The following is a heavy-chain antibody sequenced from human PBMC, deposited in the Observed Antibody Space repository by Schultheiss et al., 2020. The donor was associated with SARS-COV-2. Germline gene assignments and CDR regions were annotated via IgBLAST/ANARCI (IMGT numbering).Heavy chain of an antibody. CDR3: ARETYYYDTSGYYPYYFDY. V-gene: IGHV3-33*01. CDR1: GFTFRNCG. D-gene: IGHD3-22*01. CDR2: IWYDGSNK. Sequence: GESLKISCAASGFTFRNCGIHWVRQAPGKGLEWVAVIWYDGSNKYYADSVKGRFTISRDNAKNSLYLQMNSLRAEDTAVYYCARETYYYDTSGYYPYYFDYWGQGTLVTVSS. J-gene: IGHJ4*02.